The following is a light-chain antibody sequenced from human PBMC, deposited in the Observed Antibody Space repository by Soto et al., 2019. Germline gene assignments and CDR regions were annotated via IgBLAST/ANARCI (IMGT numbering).Light chain of an antibody. J-gene: IGLJ3*02. CDR3: HSYMRSNGV. CDR1: SGSIASNY. CDR2: EDN. V-gene: IGLV6-57*01. Sequence: NFMLTQPHSVSESPGKTVTISCTRSSGSIASNYVQWYQQRPGSSPTTVIYEDNQRPSGVPDRFSGSIDSSSNSASLTISGMRTGEEAHYSCHSYMRSNGVCGGGTKLPVL.